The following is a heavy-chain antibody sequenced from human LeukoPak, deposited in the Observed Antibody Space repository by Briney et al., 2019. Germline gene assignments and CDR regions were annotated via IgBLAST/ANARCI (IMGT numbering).Heavy chain of an antibody. CDR3: AKDFSGYIDY. V-gene: IGHV3-43*02. Sequence: GGPLRLSCAASGFTFDDYGMHWVRQPPGKGLEWVSLFSGDGGSTYYADSVKGRFTISRDNRKNSLYLEMNSLTTEDSAIYYCAKDFSGYIDYWGQGTLVTVSS. J-gene: IGHJ4*02. CDR1: GFTFDDYG. D-gene: IGHD3-22*01. CDR2: FSGDGGST.